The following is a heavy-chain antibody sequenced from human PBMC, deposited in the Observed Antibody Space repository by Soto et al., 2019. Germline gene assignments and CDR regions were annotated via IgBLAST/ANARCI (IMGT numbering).Heavy chain of an antibody. V-gene: IGHV3-33*01. CDR2: IWYDGSNK. CDR1: GFTFSRYG. CDR3: ARDLEYVDIVATIFHHYSFSAMDV. J-gene: IGHJ6*02. Sequence: QVQLVEPGGGTVQPGRSLRLSCAASGFTFSRYGFHWVRQAPGKGPEWVAFIWYDGSNKKYVDSVKGRFSVSRDDLKNPVYLQMNSLRAEDTDTYYCARDLEYVDIVATIFHHYSFSAMDVWGQGTTVTVSS. D-gene: IGHD5-12*01.